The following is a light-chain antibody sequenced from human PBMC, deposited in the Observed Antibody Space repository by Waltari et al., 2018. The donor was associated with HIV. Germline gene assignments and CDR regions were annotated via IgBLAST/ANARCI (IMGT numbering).Light chain of an antibody. J-gene: IGLJ2*01. CDR1: SSHIGSNY. V-gene: IGLV1-51*01. Sequence: QSVLTQPPSVPAAPGQKVTISCSGSSSHIGSNYVTWYHQLPGTAPKLLIYDNNKRPSGIPDRFSGSKSGTSATLGITGLQTGDEADYYCGTWDSSLSAYVVFGGGTKLTVL. CDR2: DNN. CDR3: GTWDSSLSAYVV.